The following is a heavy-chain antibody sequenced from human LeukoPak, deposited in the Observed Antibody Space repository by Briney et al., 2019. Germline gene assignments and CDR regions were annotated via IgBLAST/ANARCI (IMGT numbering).Heavy chain of an antibody. D-gene: IGHD2-15*01. V-gene: IGHV1-2*02. CDR3: ARDDCSGGSCYRT. J-gene: IGHJ4*02. Sequence: ASVKVSCKASGYTFTVYYIHLVRQAHGPGPEWMGWIIPSSGGTKYAEKFQGRVTMTRDTSISTIYMEVGRLTSDDTAVYYCARDDCSGGSCYRTWGQGTLVTVSS. CDR2: IIPSSGGT. CDR1: GYTFTVYY.